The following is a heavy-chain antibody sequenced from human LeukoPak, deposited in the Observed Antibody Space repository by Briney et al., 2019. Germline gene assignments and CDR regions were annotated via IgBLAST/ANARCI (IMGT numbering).Heavy chain of an antibody. J-gene: IGHJ4*02. CDR1: GYTFSSYT. D-gene: IGHD5-18*01. CDR2: INTNTGNP. V-gene: IGHV7-4-1*02. Sequence: ASVKVSCKTSGYTFSSYTITWVRQAPGQALQWMGWINTNTGNPTYAQGFTGRYVFSLDTSVSTAYLQISGLTADDTAVYFCGRDPRLGIRGYTYGYIEYWGQGTLVTVSS. CDR3: GRDPRLGIRGYTYGYIEY.